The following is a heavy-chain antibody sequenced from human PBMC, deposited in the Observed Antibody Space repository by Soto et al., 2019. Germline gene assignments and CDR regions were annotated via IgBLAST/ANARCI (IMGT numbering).Heavy chain of an antibody. CDR3: AKGVTTVTTYFDY. D-gene: IGHD4-4*01. Sequence: GGSLRLSCAASGFTFSSYAMSWVGQAPGKGLEWVSAISGSGGSTYYAGSVKGRFTISRDNSKNTLYLQMNSLRAEDTAVYYCAKGVTTVTTYFDYWGQGTLVTVSS. CDR1: GFTFSSYA. J-gene: IGHJ4*02. CDR2: ISGSGGST. V-gene: IGHV3-23*01.